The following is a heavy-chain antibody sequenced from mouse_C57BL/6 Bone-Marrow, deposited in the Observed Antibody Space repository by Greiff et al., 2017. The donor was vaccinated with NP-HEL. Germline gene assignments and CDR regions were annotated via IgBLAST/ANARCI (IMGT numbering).Heavy chain of an antibody. V-gene: IGHV1-5*01. CDR3: TRWLIKDGYDTGFAY. Sequence: VQLQQSGTVLARPGASVKMSCKTSGYTFTSYWMHWVKQRPGQGLEWIGVIYPGNSDTSYNQKFQGKATLTAVTSASTAYMKLSSLTNEVSAVYYCTRWLIKDGYDTGFAYWGQGTLVTVSA. CDR1: GYTFTSYW. D-gene: IGHD2-2*01. CDR2: IYPGNSDT. J-gene: IGHJ3*01.